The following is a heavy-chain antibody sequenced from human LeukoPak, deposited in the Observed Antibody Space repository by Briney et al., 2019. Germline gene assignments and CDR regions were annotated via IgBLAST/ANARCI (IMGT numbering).Heavy chain of an antibody. J-gene: IGHJ4*02. CDR3: ASEYCSGGSCYPYYFDY. CDR2: INHSGGT. V-gene: IGHV4-34*01. Sequence: SETLSLTCAVYGGSFSGFYWSWIRQPPGKGLEWIGEINHSGGTNYNPSLKSRVTMSVDTSKNQFSLKLSSVTAADTAVYYCASEYCSGGSCYPYYFDYWGQGTLVTVSS. D-gene: IGHD2-15*01. CDR1: GGSFSGFY.